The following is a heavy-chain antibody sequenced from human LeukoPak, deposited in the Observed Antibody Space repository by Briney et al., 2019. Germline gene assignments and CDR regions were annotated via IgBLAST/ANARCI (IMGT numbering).Heavy chain of an antibody. D-gene: IGHD3-22*01. J-gene: IGHJ4*02. CDR2: IGTASDT. CDR3: ATGQPYYYDSSGYPLDY. Sequence: PGGSLRLSCAASGFTFSSYDMHWVRQATGKGLEWVSAIGTASDTYYPGSAKGRLTISRENAKNSLYLQMNSLRAGDTAVYYCATGQPYYYDSSGYPLDYWGQGTLVTVSS. V-gene: IGHV3-13*01. CDR1: GFTFSSYD.